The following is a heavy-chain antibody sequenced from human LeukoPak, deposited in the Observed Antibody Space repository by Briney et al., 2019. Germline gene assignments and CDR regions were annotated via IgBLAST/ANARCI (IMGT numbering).Heavy chain of an antibody. D-gene: IGHD3-22*01. CDR1: GFTFSDYY. J-gene: IGHJ4*02. CDR2: ISTSAGTI. CDR3: ARDAIDSSGFDFDY. Sequence: GGSLRLSCAASGFTFSDYYMTWIRQAPGKGLEWISYISTSAGTIYYADSVKGRFTISRDNAKNSLYLQMNSLRAEDTAVYYCARDAIDSSGFDFDYWGQGTLVTVSS. V-gene: IGHV3-11*01.